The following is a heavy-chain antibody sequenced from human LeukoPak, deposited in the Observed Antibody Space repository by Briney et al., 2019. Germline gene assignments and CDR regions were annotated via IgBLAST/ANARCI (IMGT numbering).Heavy chain of an antibody. CDR1: GFTFSSYA. V-gene: IGHV3-30*02. CDR2: KRYDGSNK. J-gene: IGHJ4*02. CDR3: AKDRGADYFDY. Sequence: PGGSLRLSCAASGFTFSSYAMHWVRQAPGKGLEWVAFKRYDGSNKKYADSVKGRFTISRDSSKNTLYLQMNSLRTEDTAVYFCAKDRGADYFDYWGQGTLVTVSS.